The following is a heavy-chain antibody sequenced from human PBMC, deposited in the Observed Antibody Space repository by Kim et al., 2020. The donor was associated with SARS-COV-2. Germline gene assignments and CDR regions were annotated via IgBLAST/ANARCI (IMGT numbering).Heavy chain of an antibody. D-gene: IGHD3-10*01. CDR2: ISYAGTM. Sequence: SETRSLTCNVSGVSISGDYWSWIRQTPEKGLQWIASISYAGTMSYNPSLKSRVTISVDTSKNQVSLKLSSVTAADTAMYYCARHLSGSGAFYNVGYWGQGSLVTVSS. CDR3: ARHLSGSGAFYNVGY. J-gene: IGHJ4*02. V-gene: IGHV4-59*08. CDR1: GVSISGDY.